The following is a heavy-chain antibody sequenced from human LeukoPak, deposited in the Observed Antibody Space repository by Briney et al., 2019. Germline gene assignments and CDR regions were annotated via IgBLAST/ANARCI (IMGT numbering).Heavy chain of an antibody. Sequence: GGSLRLSCAASGFTFSSYWMSWVRQAPGKGLEWVANIKQDGSKKYYVDSVKGRFTISRDNAKNSLYLQMNSLRAEDTAVYYCATRPYSSSWYPHYWGQGTLVTVSS. D-gene: IGHD6-13*01. CDR3: ATRPYSSSWYPHY. CDR1: GFTFSSYW. V-gene: IGHV3-7*01. CDR2: IKQDGSKK. J-gene: IGHJ4*02.